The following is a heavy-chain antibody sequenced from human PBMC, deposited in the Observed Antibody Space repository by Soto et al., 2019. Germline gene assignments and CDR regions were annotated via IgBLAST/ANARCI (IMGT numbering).Heavy chain of an antibody. CDR1: GFSVSTSGVA. CDR3: AHRGYDSSGYLNWFDP. V-gene: IGHV2-5*02. CDR2: IYWDDDK. D-gene: IGHD3-22*01. Sequence: QITLKESGPTLVKPTQTLTLTCTCSGFSVSTSGVAVGWIRQPPGKALEWLALIYWDDDKGYSPSLKSRLASTKDTSKNQVVLTMTNMDPVDTATYYCAHRGYDSSGYLNWFDPWGQGTLVTVSS. J-gene: IGHJ5*02.